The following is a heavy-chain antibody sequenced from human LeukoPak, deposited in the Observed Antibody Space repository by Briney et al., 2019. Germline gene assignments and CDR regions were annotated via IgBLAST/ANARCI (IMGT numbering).Heavy chain of an antibody. CDR3: ASTVRTPISSTWYNYHYYYYMDV. Sequence: PRASVKVSCKASGGTFSSYDISWVRQAPGQGLEWMGGIIPMFGTANYAQKFQGRVTITADKSTSTAYMELSSLRSEDTAVYYCASTVRTPISSTWYNYHYYYYMDVWGKGTTVTVSS. CDR2: IIPMFGTA. J-gene: IGHJ6*03. V-gene: IGHV1-69*06. CDR1: GGTFSSYD. D-gene: IGHD6-13*01.